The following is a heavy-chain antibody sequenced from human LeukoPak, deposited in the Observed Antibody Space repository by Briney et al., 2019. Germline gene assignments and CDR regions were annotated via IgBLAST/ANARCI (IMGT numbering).Heavy chain of an antibody. CDR3: AKDQRWESPHYLDS. CDR1: GLTFRNYG. J-gene: IGHJ4*02. Sequence: GRSLRLSCAASGLTFRNYGMHWVRQASGKGLEWVAVIWYDASEKYYLDSVEGRFTISRDNSKNTVYVQMNSLRDEDTAVYYCAKDQRWESPHYLDSWGQGTLVTVSS. V-gene: IGHV3-33*06. CDR2: IWYDASEK. D-gene: IGHD1-26*01.